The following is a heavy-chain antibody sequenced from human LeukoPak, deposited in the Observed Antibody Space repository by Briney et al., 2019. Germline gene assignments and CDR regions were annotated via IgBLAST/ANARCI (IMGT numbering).Heavy chain of an antibody. J-gene: IGHJ5*02. CDR1: GVTFSSYG. CDR3: ANLGITMIVDST. D-gene: IGHD3-22*01. CDR2: ISYDGSNK. Sequence: GGSLRLSCAASGVTFSSYGMHWVRQAPGKGLEWVAVISYDGSNKYYADSLKGRFTISRDNSKSTLYLQMNRLRAEDTAVYHCANLGITMIVDSTWGQGTLVTVSS. V-gene: IGHV3-30*18.